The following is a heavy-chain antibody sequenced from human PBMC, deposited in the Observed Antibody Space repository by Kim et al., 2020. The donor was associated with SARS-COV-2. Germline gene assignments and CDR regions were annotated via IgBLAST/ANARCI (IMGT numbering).Heavy chain of an antibody. V-gene: IGHV4-39*01. CDR3: ARGSKVVVVTSYGAFDI. CDR1: GGSISSSSYY. D-gene: IGHD2-21*02. CDR2: IYYSGST. Sequence: SETLSLTCTVSGGSISSSSYYWGWIRQPPGKGLEWIGSIYYSGSTYYNPSLKSRVTISVDTSKNQFSLKLSSVTAADTAVYYCARGSKVVVVTSYGAFDIWGQGTMVTVSS. J-gene: IGHJ3*02.